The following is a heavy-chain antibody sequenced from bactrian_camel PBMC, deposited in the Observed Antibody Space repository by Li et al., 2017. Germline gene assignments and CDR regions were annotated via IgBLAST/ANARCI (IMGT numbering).Heavy chain of an antibody. Sequence: QLVESGGGSVQAGDSLRLSCAASGDTYRGYCMGWFRQAPGKEREAVALMEIDGTITYADSVKDRFTISQDNGKNTVYLQMNSLRPDDSGMYYCALAWGSVCEAWSGYTEWGRGTQVTVS. V-gene: IGHV3S55*01. D-gene: IGHD3*01. CDR2: MEIDGTI. CDR3: ALAWGSVCEAWSGYTE. J-gene: IGHJ4*01. CDR1: GDTYRGYC.